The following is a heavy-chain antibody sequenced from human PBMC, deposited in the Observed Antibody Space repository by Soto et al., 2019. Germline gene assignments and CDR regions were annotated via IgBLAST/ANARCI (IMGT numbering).Heavy chain of an antibody. V-gene: IGHV3-23*01. CDR1: GFTFSSYA. J-gene: IGHJ6*02. CDR3: AKVTARDFWSGYYSEAGLFYYYYGMDV. Sequence: PGGSLRLSCAASGFTFSSYAMSWVRQAPGKGLEWVSAISGSGGSTYYADSVKGRFTISRDNSKNTLYLQMNSLRAEDTAVYYCAKVTARDFWSGYYSEAGLFYYYYGMDVWGQGTTVTVSS. CDR2: ISGSGGST. D-gene: IGHD3-3*01.